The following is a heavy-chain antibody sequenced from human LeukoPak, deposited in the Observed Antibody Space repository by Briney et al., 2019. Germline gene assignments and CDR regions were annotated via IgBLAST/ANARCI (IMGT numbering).Heavy chain of an antibody. D-gene: IGHD3-22*01. J-gene: IGHJ4*02. CDR3: ARAGKVVTSFFDC. CDR2: IYSGGRT. CDR1: GFTVSSNY. V-gene: IGHV3-53*01. Sequence: PGGSLRLSCAASGFTVSSNYMSWVRQAPGKGLEWASVIYSGGRTYYADSVKGRFTISRDNSKNTLYLQMNSLRAEDTAVYYCARAGKVVTSFFDCWGQGTLVTVSS.